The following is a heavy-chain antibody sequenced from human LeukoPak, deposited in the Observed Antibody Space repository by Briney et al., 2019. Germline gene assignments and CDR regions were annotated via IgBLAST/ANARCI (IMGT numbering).Heavy chain of an antibody. CDR2: IYYSGST. J-gene: IGHJ4*02. CDR3: ARDYENLTGSKTRFHY. Sequence: PSETLSLTCTVSGGSISSSIHYWAWIRQPPGKGLEWIGSIYYSGSTYSNPSLKSRVTTSVDRTKNQFSLKLSSVTAADTAVYYCARDYENLTGSKTRFHYWGQGTLVTVSS. V-gene: IGHV4-39*07. D-gene: IGHD3-9*01. CDR1: GGSISSSIHY.